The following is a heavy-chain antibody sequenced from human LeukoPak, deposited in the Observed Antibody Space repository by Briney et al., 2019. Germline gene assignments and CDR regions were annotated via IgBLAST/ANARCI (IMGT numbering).Heavy chain of an antibody. CDR1: GITFSNYG. Sequence: GGSLRLSCAVSGITFSNYGMSWVRQAPGKGLEWVAGISDSGGRTNYADSVKGRFTISRDNPKNTLYLQMNSLRAEDTAVYFCAKRGVVIRVILVGFHKEAYYFDSWGQGALVTVSS. J-gene: IGHJ4*02. V-gene: IGHV3-23*01. CDR2: ISDSGGRT. CDR3: AKRGVVIRVILVGFHKEAYYFDS. D-gene: IGHD3-22*01.